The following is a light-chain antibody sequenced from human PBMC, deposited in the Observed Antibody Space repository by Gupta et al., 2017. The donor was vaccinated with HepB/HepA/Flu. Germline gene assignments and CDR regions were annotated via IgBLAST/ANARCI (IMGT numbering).Light chain of an antibody. CDR1: QSVSNY. Sequence: EIVLSQSPATLSLSPGERATLPCRASQSVSNYLGWYQQKPGQAPRLLIYDTSNRATGIPARFSGSGSGTDFTLTISSLEPEDVAVYYCQHRRNWPLTFGGGTKVEIK. V-gene: IGKV3-11*01. CDR3: QHRRNWPLT. J-gene: IGKJ4*01. CDR2: DTS.